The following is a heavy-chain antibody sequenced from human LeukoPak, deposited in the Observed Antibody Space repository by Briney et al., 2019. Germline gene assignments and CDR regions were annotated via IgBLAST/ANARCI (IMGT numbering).Heavy chain of an antibody. D-gene: IGHD1-20*01. Sequence: SETLSLTCAVYGGSFSGYYWSWIRQPPEKGLEWIGEINHSGSTNYNPSLKSRVTISVDTSKNQFSLKLSSVTAADTAVYYCASFGYNWNDGSWGQGTLVTVSS. CDR3: ASFGYNWNDGS. CDR2: INHSGST. J-gene: IGHJ4*02. CDR1: GGSFSGYY. V-gene: IGHV4-34*01.